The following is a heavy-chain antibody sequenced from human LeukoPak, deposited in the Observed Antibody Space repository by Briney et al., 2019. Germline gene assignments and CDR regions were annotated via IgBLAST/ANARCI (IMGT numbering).Heavy chain of an antibody. J-gene: IGHJ4*02. V-gene: IGHV4-34*01. CDR1: GGSFSGYY. Sequence: SETRSLTCAVYGGSFSGYYWSWIRQPPGKGLEWIGEINHSGSTNYNPSLKSRVTISVDTSKNQFSLKLSSVTAADTAVYYCARGDRRITIFGVVIIRGFDWGQGTLVTVSS. CDR2: INHSGST. CDR3: ARGDRRITIFGVVIIRGFD. D-gene: IGHD3-3*01.